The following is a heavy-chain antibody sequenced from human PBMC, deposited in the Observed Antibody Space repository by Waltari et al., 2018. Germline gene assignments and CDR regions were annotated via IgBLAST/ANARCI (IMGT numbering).Heavy chain of an antibody. CDR2: INHSGST. V-gene: IGHV4-34*01. CDR1: GGSFSGYY. J-gene: IGHJ4*02. CDR3: ARARWAKGSGYHPGLDY. Sequence: QVQLQQWGAGLLKPSETLSLTCAVYGGSFSGYYWSWIRQPPGKGLEWIGEINHSGSTNYNPSLKSRVTISVDTSKNQFSRKLSSGTAADTAVYYCARARWAKGSGYHPGLDYWGQGTLVTVSS. D-gene: IGHD3-3*01.